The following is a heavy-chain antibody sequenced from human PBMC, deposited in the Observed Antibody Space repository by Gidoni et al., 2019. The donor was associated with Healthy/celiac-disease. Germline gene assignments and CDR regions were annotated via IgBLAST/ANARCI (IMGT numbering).Heavy chain of an antibody. CDR1: GGSISSGAYY. CDR3: ARDSPLSWEPHGYYYYMDV. J-gene: IGHJ6*03. CDR2: IYYSGST. Sequence: QVQLQESGPGLVKPSQTLSLTCTVSGGSISSGAYYWSWIRQPPGKGLEWIGYIYYSGSTYYNPSLKSRVTISVDTSKNQFSLKLSSVTAADTAVYYCARDSPLSWEPHGYYYYMDVWGKGTTVTVSS. D-gene: IGHD1-26*01. V-gene: IGHV4-30-4*01.